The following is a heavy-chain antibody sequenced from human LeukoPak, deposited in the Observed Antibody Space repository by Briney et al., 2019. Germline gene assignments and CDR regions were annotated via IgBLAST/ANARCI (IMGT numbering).Heavy chain of an antibody. CDR1: GFTFSSYA. CDR2: ISSNGGST. D-gene: IGHD2-2*02. J-gene: IGHJ5*02. CDR3: AKTAPAAIYWFDP. Sequence: GGSLRLSCAASGFTFSSYAMHWVRQAPGKGLEYVSAISSNGGSTYYANSVKGRFTISRDNSKNTLYLQMNSLRAEDTAVYYCAKTAPAAIYWFDPWGQGTLVTVSS. V-gene: IGHV3-64*01.